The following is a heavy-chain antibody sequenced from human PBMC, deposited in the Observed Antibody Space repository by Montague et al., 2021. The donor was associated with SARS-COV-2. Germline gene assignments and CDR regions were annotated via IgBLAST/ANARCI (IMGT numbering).Heavy chain of an antibody. V-gene: IGHV3-23*01. Sequence: SLRLSCAASGFAFNNFAMRWVRQAPGKGLEWVSSIFGSAAGTYYADSVKGRFTISRDNSKNTLYLQMNSLRAEDTAVYYCARELVRYYYGMDVWGQGTTVTVSS. CDR2: IFGSAAGT. D-gene: IGHD6-6*01. CDR1: GFAFNNFA. J-gene: IGHJ6*02. CDR3: ARELVRYYYGMDV.